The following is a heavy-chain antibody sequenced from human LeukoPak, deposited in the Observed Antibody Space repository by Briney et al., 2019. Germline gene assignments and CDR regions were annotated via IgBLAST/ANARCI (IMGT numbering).Heavy chain of an antibody. D-gene: IGHD6-13*01. V-gene: IGHV3-66*02. CDR1: GFTVSSNY. Sequence: GGSLRLSCAASGFTVSSNYMSWVRQAPGEGLEWVSVIYSGGSTYYADSVKGRFTISRDNSKNTLYLQMNSLRAEDTAVYYCARVGAAAGTAFDIWGQGTMVTVSS. CDR3: ARVGAAAGTAFDI. J-gene: IGHJ3*02. CDR2: IYSGGST.